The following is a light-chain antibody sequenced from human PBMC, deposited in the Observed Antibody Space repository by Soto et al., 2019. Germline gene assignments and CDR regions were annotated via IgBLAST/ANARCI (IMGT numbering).Light chain of an antibody. V-gene: IGKV3-11*01. CDR2: DAS. CDR3: QQSSNWPLT. Sequence: EIVLTQSPATLSLSPGERATLSCRASQSVSSCLAWYQQKPGQAPRLLIYDASNRATGIPARFIGSGSGTDFTLTISSLEPEDFAVYYCQQSSNWPLTFGGGTKVEIK. CDR1: QSVSSC. J-gene: IGKJ4*01.